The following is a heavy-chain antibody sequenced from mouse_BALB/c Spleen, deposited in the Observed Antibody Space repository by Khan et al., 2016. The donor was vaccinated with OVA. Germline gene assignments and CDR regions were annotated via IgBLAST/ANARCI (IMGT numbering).Heavy chain of an antibody. Sequence: QVQLQQPGAELARPGASVKLSCKATGYTFTDFYINWVKQRTGQGLEWIGEIYPGSDNTYFNENFKVKATLTADKSSSTAFMQLSSLTSEDSAVYFCARSGLGSFAYWGQGTLVTVSA. D-gene: IGHD2-2*01. CDR3: ARSGLGSFAY. V-gene: IGHV1-77*01. J-gene: IGHJ3*01. CDR2: IYPGSDNT. CDR1: GYTFTDFY.